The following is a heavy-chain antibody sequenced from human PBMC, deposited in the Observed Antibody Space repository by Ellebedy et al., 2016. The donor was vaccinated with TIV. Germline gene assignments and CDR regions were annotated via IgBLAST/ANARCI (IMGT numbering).Heavy chain of an antibody. CDR2: ISYDGSNK. CDR1: GFTFSSYA. CDR3: ARESLMGVPAAISGGMDV. Sequence: GESLKISCAASGFTFSSYAMHWVRQAPGKGLEWVAVISYDGSNKYYADSVKGRFTISRDNSKNTLYLQMNSLRAEDTAVYYCARESLMGVPAAISGGMDVWGQGTTVTVSS. D-gene: IGHD2-2*01. J-gene: IGHJ6*02. V-gene: IGHV3-30-3*01.